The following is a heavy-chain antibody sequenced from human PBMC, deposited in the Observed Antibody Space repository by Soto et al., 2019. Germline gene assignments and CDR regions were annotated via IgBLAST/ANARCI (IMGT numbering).Heavy chain of an antibody. Sequence: GGSLRLSGAASGFTFSSYAMSWVRQASGKELEWVSDISGSGGSTYYADSVKGRFTISSDNSNNTLSLRMNILRVEDTAVYFCAKGGYNSLFDIWGEGTMVTVS. V-gene: IGHV3-23*01. J-gene: IGHJ3*02. CDR3: AKGGYNSLFDI. CDR1: GFTFSSYA. D-gene: IGHD1-20*01. CDR2: ISGSGGST.